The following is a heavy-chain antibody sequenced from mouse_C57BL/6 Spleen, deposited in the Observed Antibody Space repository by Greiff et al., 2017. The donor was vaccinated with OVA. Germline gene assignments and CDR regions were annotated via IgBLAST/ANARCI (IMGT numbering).Heavy chain of an antibody. Sequence: VQLQQSGPGMVKPSQSLSLTCTVTGYSITSGYDWHWIRHFPGNKLEWMGYISYSGSTNYNPSLKSRISITHDTSKNHFFLKLNSVTTEDTATYYCARSGGLRLYAMDYWGQGTSVTVSS. J-gene: IGHJ4*01. CDR3: ARSGGLRLYAMDY. CDR2: ISYSGST. V-gene: IGHV3-1*01. D-gene: IGHD2-4*01. CDR1: GYSITSGYD.